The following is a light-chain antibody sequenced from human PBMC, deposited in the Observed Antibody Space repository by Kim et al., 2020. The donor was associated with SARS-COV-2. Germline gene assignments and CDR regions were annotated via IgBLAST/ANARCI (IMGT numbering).Light chain of an antibody. J-gene: IGKJ2*01. CDR1: QDISRW. V-gene: IGKV1-12*01. Sequence: SASVGDRVAITCRASQDISRWLAWYQHKSGQAPKVLIYAASTLQSGVPTRFSGSGSGTEFTLTINNLQPEDVATYFCQRANSLSYTFGQGTKLEI. CDR2: AAS. CDR3: QRANSLSYT.